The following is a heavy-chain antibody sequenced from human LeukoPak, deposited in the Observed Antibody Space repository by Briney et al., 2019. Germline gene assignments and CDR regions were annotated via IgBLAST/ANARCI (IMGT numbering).Heavy chain of an antibody. CDR1: GGSFSGYY. D-gene: IGHD5-12*01. Sequence: SETLSLTCAVYGGSFSGYYWSWIRQPPGKGLEWIGEINHSGSTNYNPSLKSRVTISVDTSKNQFSLKLSSVTAADTAVYYCARGRGLRGYSGYDYGSKYFDYWGQGTLVTVSS. V-gene: IGHV4-34*01. CDR3: ARGRGLRGYSGYDYGSKYFDY. J-gene: IGHJ4*02. CDR2: INHSGST.